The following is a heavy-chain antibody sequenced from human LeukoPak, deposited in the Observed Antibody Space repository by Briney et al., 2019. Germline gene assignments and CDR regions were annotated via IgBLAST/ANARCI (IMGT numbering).Heavy chain of an antibody. CDR1: GYSFTTYW. J-gene: IGHJ6*03. V-gene: IGHV5-51*01. CDR3: ARRSAVAPYYYMDA. CDR2: IYPGDSDT. Sequence: GESLKISCQGSGYSFTTYWIGWVRQMPGKGLEWMGIIYPGDSDTRYSPSFQSQVTISADKSINTAYQQWSSLKASDTAMYYCARRSAVAPYYYMDAWGKGTTVTVSS.